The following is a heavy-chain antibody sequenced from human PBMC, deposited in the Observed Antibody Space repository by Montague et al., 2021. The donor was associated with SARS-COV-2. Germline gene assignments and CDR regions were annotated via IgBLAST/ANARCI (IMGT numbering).Heavy chain of an antibody. CDR2: IFYTGST. V-gene: IGHV4-39*01. CDR1: GGSMYIYGSHYY. Sequence: SEILSLTCTVSGGSMYIYGSHYYWDWIRQPPGKGLEWIGTIFYTGSTIYNSSLKSRVTISIDTSKNQYSLELNSVTAADTAVYYCARRRLDFYDSRHWFDPWGQGALVTVPS. J-gene: IGHJ5*02. CDR3: ARRRLDFYDSRHWFDP. D-gene: IGHD3-22*01.